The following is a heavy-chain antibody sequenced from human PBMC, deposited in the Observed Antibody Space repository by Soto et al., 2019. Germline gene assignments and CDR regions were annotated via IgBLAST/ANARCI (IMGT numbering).Heavy chain of an antibody. CDR1: GCTFSSYA. J-gene: IGHJ1*01. Sequence: SVKVSCKASGCTFSSYAISWVRQAPGQGLEWMGGIIPIFGTANYAQKFQGRVTITADESTSTAYMELSSLRSEDTAVYYCARGAPSPDYYDSSGYWSEYFQHWGQGTLVTVSS. D-gene: IGHD3-22*01. V-gene: IGHV1-69*13. CDR3: ARGAPSPDYYDSSGYWSEYFQH. CDR2: IIPIFGTA.